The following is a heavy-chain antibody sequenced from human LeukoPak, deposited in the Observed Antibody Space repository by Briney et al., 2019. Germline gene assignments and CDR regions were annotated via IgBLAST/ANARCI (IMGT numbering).Heavy chain of an antibody. CDR2: ISSSSSYI. V-gene: IGHV3-21*01. D-gene: IGHD3-22*01. J-gene: IGHJ4*02. CDR1: GFTFSSYS. Sequence: GGSLRLSCAASGFTFSSYSMNWVSQAPGKGLEWVSSISSSSSYIYYADSVKGRFTISRDNAKNTLYLQMNSLRAEDTAVYYCARGPYDSSGYYHFDYWGQGTLVTVSS. CDR3: ARGPYDSSGYYHFDY.